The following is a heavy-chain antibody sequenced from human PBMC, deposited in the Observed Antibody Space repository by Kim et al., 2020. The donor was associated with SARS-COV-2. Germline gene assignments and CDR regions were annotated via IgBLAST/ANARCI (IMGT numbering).Heavy chain of an antibody. CDR2: INPSGGST. V-gene: IGHV1-46*01. D-gene: IGHD6-13*01. J-gene: IGHJ6*02. CDR3: ARMAAAGTDLRGSRSHSALVYYYYGMDV. Sequence: ASVKVSCKASGYTFTSYYMHWVRQAPGQGLEWMGIINPSGGSTSYAQKFQGRVTMTRDTSTSTVYMELSSLRSEDTAVYYCARMAAAGTDLRGSRSHSALVYYYYGMDVWGQGTTVTVSS. CDR1: GYTFTSYY.